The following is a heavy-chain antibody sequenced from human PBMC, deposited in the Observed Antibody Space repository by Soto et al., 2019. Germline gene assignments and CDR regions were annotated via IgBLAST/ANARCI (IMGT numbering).Heavy chain of an antibody. J-gene: IGHJ6*02. CDR3: ARDPRIQLWLQGFHSYYYYGMDV. D-gene: IGHD5-18*01. CDR1: GGTFSSYA. Sequence: QVQLVQSGAEVKKPGSSVKVSCKASGGTFSSYAISWVRQAPGQGLEWMGGIIPIFGTANYAQKCQGRVTITADESTSTAYMELRSLRSEDTAVYYCARDPRIQLWLQGFHSYYYYGMDVWGQGTTVTVSS. V-gene: IGHV1-69*01. CDR2: IIPIFGTA.